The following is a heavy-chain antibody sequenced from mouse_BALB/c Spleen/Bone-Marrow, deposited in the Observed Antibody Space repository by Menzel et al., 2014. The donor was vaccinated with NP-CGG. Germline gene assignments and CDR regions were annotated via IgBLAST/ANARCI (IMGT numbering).Heavy chain of an antibody. D-gene: IGHD4-1*01. CDR3: ARSNWDGGNYFDY. V-gene: IGHV1-12*01. J-gene: IGHJ2*01. CDR1: GYIFISYN. Sequence: LQESGAELAKPGASVKMSCKASGYIFISYNMHWVKQTPGQGLEWIGTIYPGNGDTSYNQKFKGKASLTADKSSSTAYMQLSSLTSEDSAVYYCARSNWDGGNYFDYWGQGTTLTVSS. CDR2: IYPGNGDT.